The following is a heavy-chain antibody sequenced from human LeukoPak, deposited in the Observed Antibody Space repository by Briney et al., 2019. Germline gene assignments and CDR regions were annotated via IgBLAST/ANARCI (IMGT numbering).Heavy chain of an antibody. CDR3: ARDRGATNY. Sequence: GGSLRLSCAASGFTFSSYGMHWVRQAPGKGLEWVVVISYDGSNKYYADSVKGRFTISRDNSKNTLYLQMNSLRAEDTAVYYCARDRGATNYWGQGTLVTVSS. D-gene: IGHD1-26*01. CDR2: ISYDGSNK. V-gene: IGHV3-30*03. CDR1: GFTFSSYG. J-gene: IGHJ4*02.